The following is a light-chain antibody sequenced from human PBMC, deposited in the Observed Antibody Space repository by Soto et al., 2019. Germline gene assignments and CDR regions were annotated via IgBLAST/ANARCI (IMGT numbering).Light chain of an antibody. CDR2: YKSDSDK. CDR1: SDINVGAYR. V-gene: IGLV5-45*01. J-gene: IGLJ1*01. CDR3: VIWHSSAYV. Sequence: QAVVTQPASLSASPGASASLTCTLRSDINVGAYRIYWYQQKPGSPPQYLLRYKSDSDKKQGSGVPSRFSGSKDASANAGILLISGLQSEDEADYYGVIWHSSAYVFGSGTKLTVL.